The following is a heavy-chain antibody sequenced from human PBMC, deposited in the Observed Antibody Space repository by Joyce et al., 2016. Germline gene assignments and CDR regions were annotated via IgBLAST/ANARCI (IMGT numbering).Heavy chain of an antibody. CDR1: GGTFSESA. V-gene: IGHV1-69*12. J-gene: IGHJ4*02. CDR2: LSTLFDEA. CDR3: AYGHSDAYCGGACYSPRGNAKALWDY. D-gene: IGHD2-21*02. Sequence: QVQMVQSGAEVRKPGSSVKVSCRASGGTFSESAFSWVRQAPGQGLEWMGGLSTLFDEADYAQKFQGIITITADDSTSTAYMELSSLTSEDTASYYCAYGHSDAYCGGACYSPRGNAKALWDYWGQGSLVTVSS.